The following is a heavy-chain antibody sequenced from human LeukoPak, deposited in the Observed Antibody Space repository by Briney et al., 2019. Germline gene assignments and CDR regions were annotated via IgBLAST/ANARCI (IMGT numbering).Heavy chain of an antibody. CDR1: GVSFREYP. CDR2: IRSKGYGGTT. V-gene: IGHV3-49*04. J-gene: IGHJ4*02. Sequence: PGGSLRLSCTTCGVSFREYPMNWVRQAPGKGLEWVGFIRSKGYGGTTEYAASVKGRFTISRDDSKTIAYLQMNSLKTEDTPFYYCNKGRSSDYWGQGTLVTVSS. CDR3: NKGRSSDY. D-gene: IGHD6-6*01.